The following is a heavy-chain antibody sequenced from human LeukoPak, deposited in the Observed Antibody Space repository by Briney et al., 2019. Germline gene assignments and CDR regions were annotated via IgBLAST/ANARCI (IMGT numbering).Heavy chain of an antibody. CDR1: GFTFSSYA. J-gene: IGHJ5*02. CDR3: AKVAGGDGDNWFDP. Sequence: GGSLRLACAASGFTFSSYAMSWVRQAPGRGLEWVSAISGSGGSTYYADSVKGRFTTSRDNSKNTLYLQMNSLRAEDTAVYYCAKVAGGDGDNWFDPWGQGTLVTVFS. D-gene: IGHD6-19*01. CDR2: ISGSGGST. V-gene: IGHV3-23*01.